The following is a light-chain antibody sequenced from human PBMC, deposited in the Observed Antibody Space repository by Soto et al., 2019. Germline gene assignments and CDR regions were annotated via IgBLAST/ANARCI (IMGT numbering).Light chain of an antibody. V-gene: IGLV2-14*01. CDR2: EVS. J-gene: IGLJ2*01. CDR1: SSDVGGYNY. Sequence: QSALTQPASVSGSPGQSITISCTGTSSDVGGYNYVSWYQQHPGKAPKLMIYEVSNRPSGVSNRFSGSKSGNTASLTISGLQAEAEADYYCSSYTSSSKLVFGGGTKLTVL. CDR3: SSYTSSSKLV.